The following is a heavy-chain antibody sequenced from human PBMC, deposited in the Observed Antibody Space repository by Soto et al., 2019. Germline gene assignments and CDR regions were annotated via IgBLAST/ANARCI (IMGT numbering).Heavy chain of an antibody. D-gene: IGHD2-8*01. CDR3: ARDSVLMVYARGGWFYS. V-gene: IGHV1-69*01. Sequence: QVQLVQSVAEVKKPGSSVNVSCKASGGTFSSYAISWVRQAPGQGLEWMGGIIPIFGTANYAQTFQGRVTITADESTSTAYMELCSLRSEDTAVYYCARDSVLMVYARGGWFYSWGQGTLVTVSS. J-gene: IGHJ5*01. CDR1: GGTFSSYA. CDR2: IIPIFGTA.